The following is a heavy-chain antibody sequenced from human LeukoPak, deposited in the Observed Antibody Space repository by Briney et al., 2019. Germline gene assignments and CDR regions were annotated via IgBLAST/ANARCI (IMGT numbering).Heavy chain of an antibody. Sequence: PSETLSLTCTVSGDSISTYYWSWIRQPPGKGLEWIGYIYYSGSTNCNPSLKSRVTISVDTSKNQFSLKLSSVTAADTAVYYCARATGPYSSSWYVPDAFDLWGQGTMVTVSS. J-gene: IGHJ3*01. CDR3: ARATGPYSSSWYVPDAFDL. V-gene: IGHV4-59*01. CDR1: GDSISTYY. D-gene: IGHD6-13*01. CDR2: IYYSGST.